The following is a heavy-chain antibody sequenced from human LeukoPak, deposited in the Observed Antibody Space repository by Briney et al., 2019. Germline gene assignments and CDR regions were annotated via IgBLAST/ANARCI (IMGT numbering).Heavy chain of an antibody. D-gene: IGHD6-19*01. CDR3: ARDGNLYSSGPSDY. J-gene: IGHJ4*02. CDR1: GFTFSSYG. CDR2: IWYDGSNK. Sequence: GGSLRLSCAASGFTFSSYGMHWVRQAPGKGLEWVAVIWYDGSNKYYADSVKGRFTISRDNAKNSLYLQMNSLRAEDTAVYYCARDGNLYSSGPSDYWGQGTLVTVSS. V-gene: IGHV3-33*01.